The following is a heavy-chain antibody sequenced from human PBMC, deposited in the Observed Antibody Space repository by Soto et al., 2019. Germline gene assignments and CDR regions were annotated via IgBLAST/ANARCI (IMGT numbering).Heavy chain of an antibody. CDR1: GGTFSSYA. CDR2: IIPIFGTA. J-gene: IGHJ1*01. V-gene: IGHV1-69*13. CDR3: ASEGYSGYDFSY. D-gene: IGHD5-12*01. Sequence: SVKVSCKASGGTFSSYAISWVRQAPGQGLEWMGGIIPIFGTANYAQKFQGRVTITADGSTSTAYMELSSLRSEDTAVYYCASEGYSGYDFSYWGQGTLVTVSS.